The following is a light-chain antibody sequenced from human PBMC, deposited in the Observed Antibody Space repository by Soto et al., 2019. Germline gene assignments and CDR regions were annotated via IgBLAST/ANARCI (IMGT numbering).Light chain of an antibody. Sequence: DIQMTQSRSTLSGSVGDRVTITCRDSQTISSWLAWYQQKPGKAPKLLIYKASTLKSGVPSRFSGSGSGTEFPLTISSLQPDDFATHYCQHYNSYSEAFGKATKVDIK. V-gene: IGKV1-5*03. CDR3: QHYNSYSEA. J-gene: IGKJ1*01. CDR2: KAS. CDR1: QTISSW.